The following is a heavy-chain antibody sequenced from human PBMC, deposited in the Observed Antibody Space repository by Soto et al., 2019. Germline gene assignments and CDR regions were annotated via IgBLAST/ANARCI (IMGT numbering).Heavy chain of an antibody. CDR2: IYYSGST. V-gene: IGHV4-59*01. D-gene: IGHD3-16*01. J-gene: IGHJ4*02. Sequence: NPSETLSLTCTVSGGSISSYYWSWIRQPPGKGLEWIGYIYYSGSTNYNPSLKSRVTISVDTSKNQFSLKLSSVTAADTAVYYCARVIPPALFDYWGQGTLVTVSS. CDR1: GGSISSYY. CDR3: ARVIPPALFDY.